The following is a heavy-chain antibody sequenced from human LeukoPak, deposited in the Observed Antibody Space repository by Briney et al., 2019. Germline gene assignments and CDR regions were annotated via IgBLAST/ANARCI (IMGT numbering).Heavy chain of an antibody. Sequence: GASVKVSCKASGGTFSSYTISWVRQAPGLGLEWMGRIIPILGIANYAQKFQGRVTITADKSTSTAYMELSSLRSEDTAVYYCARDQYCTSGVCQWYFDLWGRGTLVTVSS. V-gene: IGHV1-69*04. CDR2: IIPILGIA. CDR1: GGTFSSYT. CDR3: ARDQYCTSGVCQWYFDL. D-gene: IGHD2-8*01. J-gene: IGHJ2*01.